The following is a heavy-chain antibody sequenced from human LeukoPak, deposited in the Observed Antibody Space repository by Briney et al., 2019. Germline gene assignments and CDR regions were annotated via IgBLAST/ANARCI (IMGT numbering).Heavy chain of an antibody. CDR2: ITPIFGTP. V-gene: IGHV1-69*13. Sequence: ASVKVSCKASGDTFSSYDISWVRQAPGQGLEWIGGITPIFGTPNYAQKFQGRVTITADESTRTAYMELRSLRSEATAVYYCARGWLAETIMVTPYNYWGQGTLVTVSS. D-gene: IGHD4-23*01. CDR1: GDTFSSYD. J-gene: IGHJ4*02. CDR3: ARGWLAETIMVTPYNY.